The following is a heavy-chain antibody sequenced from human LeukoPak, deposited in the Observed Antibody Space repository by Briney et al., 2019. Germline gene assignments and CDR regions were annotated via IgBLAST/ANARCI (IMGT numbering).Heavy chain of an antibody. D-gene: IGHD6-19*01. CDR1: GGSFSGYY. J-gene: IGHJ6*02. V-gene: IGHV3-21*01. Sequence: PSETLSLTCAVYGGSFSGYYWSWIRQAPGKGVEWVSSISSSSSYIYYADSVKGRFTISRDNAKNSLYLQMNSLRAEDTAVYYCARSSRWNYYGMDVWGQGTTVTVSS. CDR2: ISSSSSYI. CDR3: ARSSRWNYYGMDV.